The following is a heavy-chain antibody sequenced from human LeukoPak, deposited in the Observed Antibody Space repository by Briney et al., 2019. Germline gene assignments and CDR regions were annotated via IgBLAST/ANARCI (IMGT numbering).Heavy chain of an antibody. CDR1: RCIFSRYG. D-gene: IGHD2-8*01. CDR3: AKEVSSLDD. Sequence: GGSLRLSCAASRCIFSRYGMHWARQAPGKGLEWVALISYDGSNQYYADSVKGRFTVSRDNSKNTLSMQMNSLRVEDTAVYYCAKEVSSLDDWGQGALVTVSS. CDR2: ISYDGSNQ. J-gene: IGHJ4*02. V-gene: IGHV3-30*18.